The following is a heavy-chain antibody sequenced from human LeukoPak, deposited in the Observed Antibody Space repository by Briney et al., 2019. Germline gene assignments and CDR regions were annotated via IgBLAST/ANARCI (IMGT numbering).Heavy chain of an antibody. V-gene: IGHV4-39*01. Sequence: SETLSLTCTVSGGSISSSSYYWGWIRQPPGKGLEWIGSIYYSGSTYYNPSLKSRVTISVDTSKNQFSLKLSSVTAADTAVYYCARPRGVVETNNWFDPWGQGTLVTVSS. D-gene: IGHD2-21*02. J-gene: IGHJ5*02. CDR2: IYYSGST. CDR1: GGSISSSSYY. CDR3: ARPRGVVETNNWFDP.